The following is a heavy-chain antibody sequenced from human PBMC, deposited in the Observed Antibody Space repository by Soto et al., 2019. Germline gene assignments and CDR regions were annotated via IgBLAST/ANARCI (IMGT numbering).Heavy chain of an antibody. CDR3: ARFRNRYSGSYSAPFDY. J-gene: IGHJ4*02. CDR1: GGSFSGYY. CDR2: INHSGST. D-gene: IGHD1-26*01. Sequence: PSETLSLTCAVYGGSFSGYYWSWIRQPPGKWLEWIGEINHSGSTNYNPSLKSRVTISVDTSKNQFSLKLSSVTAADTAVYYCARFRNRYSGSYSAPFDYWGQGXLVTVYS. V-gene: IGHV4-34*01.